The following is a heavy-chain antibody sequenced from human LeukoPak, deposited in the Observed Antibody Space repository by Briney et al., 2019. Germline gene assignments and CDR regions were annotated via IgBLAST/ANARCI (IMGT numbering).Heavy chain of an antibody. D-gene: IGHD5-12*01. Sequence: ASVKVSCKASGYTFTSYYMHWVRQAPGQGLEWMGIINPSGGSTSYAQKFQGRVTMTRDMSTSTVYMELSRLRSDDTAVYYCARDFDIVATTQENGGIDYWGQGTLVTVSS. V-gene: IGHV1-46*01. J-gene: IGHJ4*02. CDR1: GYTFTSYY. CDR2: INPSGGST. CDR3: ARDFDIVATTQENGGIDY.